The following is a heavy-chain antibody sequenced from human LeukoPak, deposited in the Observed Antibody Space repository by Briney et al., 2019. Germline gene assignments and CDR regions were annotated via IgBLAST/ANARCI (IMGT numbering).Heavy chain of an antibody. CDR1: GYTFTGYY. D-gene: IGHD4-23*01. Sequence: GASVKVSCKASGYTFTGYYMHWVRQAPGQGLEWMGWINPNSGGTNYAQKCQGRVTMTRDTSISTAYMELSRLRSDDTAVYYCARVAGNAGLGAFDIWGQGTMVTVSS. CDR2: INPNSGGT. CDR3: ARVAGNAGLGAFDI. J-gene: IGHJ3*02. V-gene: IGHV1-2*02.